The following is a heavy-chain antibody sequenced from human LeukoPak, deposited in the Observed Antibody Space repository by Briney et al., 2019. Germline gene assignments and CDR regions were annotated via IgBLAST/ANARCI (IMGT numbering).Heavy chain of an antibody. V-gene: IGHV5-51*01. J-gene: IGHJ5*02. Sequence: GESLKISCKGSGYSFTSYWIGWVRQMPGQGQEWMGIIYPGDSDTRYSPSFQGQVTISADKSISTAYLQWSSLKASDTAMYYCARTDTAMVTGGWFDPWGQGTLVTVSS. CDR1: GYSFTSYW. CDR3: ARTDTAMVTGGWFDP. D-gene: IGHD5-18*01. CDR2: IYPGDSDT.